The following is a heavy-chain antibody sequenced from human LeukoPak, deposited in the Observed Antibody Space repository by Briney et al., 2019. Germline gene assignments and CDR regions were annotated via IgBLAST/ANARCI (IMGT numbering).Heavy chain of an antibody. CDR1: GVSFDRYA. CDR3: AELGITMIGGV. Sequence: GGSLRLSCAASGVSFDRYAMRWGGQAPGEGVEGGACITGSGGRTYYADSVKGRFTISRDNSKNTPYLQMNSLRAEDTAVYYCAELGITMIGGVWGKGTTVTISS. CDR2: ITGSGGRT. V-gene: IGHV3-23*01. J-gene: IGHJ6*04. D-gene: IGHD3-10*02.